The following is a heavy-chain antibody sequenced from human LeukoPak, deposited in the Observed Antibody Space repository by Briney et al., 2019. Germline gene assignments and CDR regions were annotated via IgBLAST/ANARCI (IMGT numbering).Heavy chain of an antibody. CDR3: ARGGFDMITFGGVTAPFDY. J-gene: IGHJ4*02. CDR2: IIPIFGKA. CDR1: GGTFSSYA. Sequence: SVKVSCKASGGTFSSYAISWVRQAPGQGLEWMGGIIPIFGKANYAQKFQGRVTITTDESTSTAYMELSSLRSEDTAVYYCARGGFDMITFGGVTAPFDYWGQGTLVTVSS. V-gene: IGHV1-69*05. D-gene: IGHD3-16*01.